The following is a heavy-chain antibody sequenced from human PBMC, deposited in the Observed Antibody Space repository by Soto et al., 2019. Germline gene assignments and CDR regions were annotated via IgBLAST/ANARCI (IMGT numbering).Heavy chain of an antibody. CDR1: GGTFSSYA. V-gene: IGHV1-69*13. D-gene: IGHD6-6*01. CDR3: AREFSSSAGNWFDP. Sequence: ASVKVSCKASGGTFSSYAISWVRQAPGQGLEWMGGIIPIFGTANYAQKFQGGVTITPNESTSTAYMELSSLRSEDTAVYYCAREFSSSAGNWFDPWGQGTLVTVSS. CDR2: IIPIFGTA. J-gene: IGHJ5*02.